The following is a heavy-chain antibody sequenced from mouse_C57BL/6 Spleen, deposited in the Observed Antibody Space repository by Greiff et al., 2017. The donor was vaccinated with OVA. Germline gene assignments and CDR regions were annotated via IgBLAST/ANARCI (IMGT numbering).Heavy chain of an antibody. CDR3: ARKRGSWDEAMDY. Sequence: QVHVKQSGPGLVQPSQSLSITCTVSGFSLTSYGVHWVRQSPGKGLEWLGVIWSGGSTDYNAAFISRLSISKDNSKSQVFFKMNSLQADDTAIYYCARKRGSWDEAMDYWGQGTSVTVSS. CDR2: IWSGGST. D-gene: IGHD4-1*01. J-gene: IGHJ4*01. V-gene: IGHV2-2*01. CDR1: GFSLTSYG.